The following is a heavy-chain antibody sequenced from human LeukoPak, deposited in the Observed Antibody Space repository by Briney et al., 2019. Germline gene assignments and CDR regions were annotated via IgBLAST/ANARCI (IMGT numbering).Heavy chain of an antibody. D-gene: IGHD6-13*01. J-gene: IGHJ4*02. Sequence: PGGSLRLSCAASGFTFSSSAMSWVRQAPGKGLEWVSTISGSGSGNSTYYAGSVKGRFTFSRDNSKNTVYLQMNSLRVEDTAVYYCARGLEYTSSWYKGGKEAYFDSWGQGTLVTVSS. CDR2: ISGSGSGNST. CDR3: ARGLEYTSSWYKGGKEAYFDS. V-gene: IGHV3-23*01. CDR1: GFTFSSSA.